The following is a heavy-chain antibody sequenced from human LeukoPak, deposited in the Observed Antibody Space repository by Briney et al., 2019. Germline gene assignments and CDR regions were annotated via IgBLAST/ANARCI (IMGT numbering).Heavy chain of an antibody. CDR2: IIPIFGTA. Sequence: GASVKVSCKASGGTFSSYAISWVRQAPGQGLEWMGRIIPIFGTANYAQKFQGRVTITTDESTSTAYMELSSLRSEDTAVYYCARDGKLYTVPAAMSGWFDPWGQGTLVTVSS. V-gene: IGHV1-69*05. CDR1: GGTFSSYA. CDR3: ARDGKLYTVPAAMSGWFDP. D-gene: IGHD2-2*01. J-gene: IGHJ5*02.